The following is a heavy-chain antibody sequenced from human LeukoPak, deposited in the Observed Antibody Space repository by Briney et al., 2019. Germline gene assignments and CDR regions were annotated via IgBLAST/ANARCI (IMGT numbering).Heavy chain of an antibody. Sequence: SETLSLTCTVSGGSISSSSYYWGWIRQPPGKGLEWIGSIYYSGSTYYNPSLKSRVTISVDTSKNQFSLKLSSVTAADTAVYYCARAVATVTTPFQIDYWGQGTLVTVSS. V-gene: IGHV4-39*07. CDR2: IYYSGST. D-gene: IGHD4-17*01. CDR3: ARAVATVTTPFQIDY. CDR1: GGSISSSSYY. J-gene: IGHJ4*02.